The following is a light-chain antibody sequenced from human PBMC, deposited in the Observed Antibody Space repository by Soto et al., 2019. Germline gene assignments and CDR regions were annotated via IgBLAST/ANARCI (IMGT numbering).Light chain of an antibody. CDR1: SSDVGGYNY. J-gene: IGLJ2*01. Sequence: SVLTQPPSASGSPGQSVTISCTGTSSDVGGYNYVSWYQQHPGKAPKLMIYEVSKRPSGVPDRFSGSKSGNTASLTVSGLQAEDEADYYCSSYAGRVVFGGGTKLTVL. CDR2: EVS. CDR3: SSYAGRVV. V-gene: IGLV2-8*01.